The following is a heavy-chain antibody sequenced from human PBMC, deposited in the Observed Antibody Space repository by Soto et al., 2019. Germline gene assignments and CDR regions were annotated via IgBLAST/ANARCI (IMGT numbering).Heavy chain of an antibody. V-gene: IGHV4-34*01. D-gene: IGHD5-12*01. CDR3: ARGRWWLRYYYFDY. CDR1: GGYFSGYC. Sequence: ASETLSLTCAVDGGYFSGYCLSWLRQPPGKGMAWIGEINHSGSTNYNPSLKSRVTISVDTSKNQFSLKPCPVTAAATAVYYSARGRWWLRYYYFDYWAQATLVTVSS. CDR2: INHSGST. J-gene: IGHJ4*02.